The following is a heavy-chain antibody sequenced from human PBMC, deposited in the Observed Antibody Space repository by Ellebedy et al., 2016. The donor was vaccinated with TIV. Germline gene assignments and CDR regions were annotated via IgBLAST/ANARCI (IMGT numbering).Heavy chain of an antibody. J-gene: IGHJ4*02. Sequence: GGSLRLSCAASGFTFSSFAMHPVRQAPGKGPEWPSVISSDGSNTYHADSVKGRFTITRDNSKNTLYLQMNRLRTEDTAVYLCAKGSSSGFTYEREGFEYWGQGALVTVSS. D-gene: IGHD3-10*01. CDR2: ISSDGSNT. CDR1: GFTFSSFA. CDR3: AKGSSSGFTYEREGFEY. V-gene: IGHV3-23*01.